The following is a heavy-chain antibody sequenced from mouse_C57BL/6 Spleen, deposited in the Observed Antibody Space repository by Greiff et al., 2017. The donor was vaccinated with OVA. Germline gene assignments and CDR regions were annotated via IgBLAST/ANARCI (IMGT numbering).Heavy chain of an antibody. V-gene: IGHV1-26*01. CDR2: INPNNGGT. CDR3: EYAMDY. Sequence: EVKLHQSGPELVKPGASVKISCKASGYTFTDYYMNWVKQSHGKSLEWIGDINPNNGGTSYNQKFKGKATLTVDKSSSTAYMELRSLTSEDSAVYYCEYAMDYWGQGTSVTVSS. CDR1: GYTFTDYY. J-gene: IGHJ4*01.